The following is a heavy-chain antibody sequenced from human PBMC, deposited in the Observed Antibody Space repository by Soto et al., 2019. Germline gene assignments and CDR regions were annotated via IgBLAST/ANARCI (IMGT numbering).Heavy chain of an antibody. Sequence: QVQLVQSGAEVKKPGASVKVSCTASGGTFSSYAISWVRQAPGQGLEWMGGIIPIVGTANYAQKFQGRVQITADESKQAAYTALSSLRSDETAVYYSARGYPPVDTAMVNVYYYYGIGVWGQGTTVNVSS. J-gene: IGHJ6*02. D-gene: IGHD5-18*01. CDR1: GGTFSSYA. CDR2: IIPIVGTA. CDR3: ARGYPPVDTAMVNVYYYYGIGV. V-gene: IGHV1-69*12.